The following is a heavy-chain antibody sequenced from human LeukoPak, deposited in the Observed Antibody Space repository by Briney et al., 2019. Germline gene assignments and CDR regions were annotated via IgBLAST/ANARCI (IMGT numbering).Heavy chain of an antibody. CDR1: GFTFDDYA. CDR2: ISGDGGST. J-gene: IGHJ4*02. V-gene: IGHV3-43*02. D-gene: IGHD3-22*01. Sequence: GGSLRLSCAASGFTFDDYAMHWVRQAPGKGLEWVSLISGDGGSTYYADSVKGRFTISRDNSKNSLYLQMNSLRTENTALYYCAKDMYYYDSSDFDYWGQGTLVTVSS. CDR3: AKDMYYYDSSDFDY.